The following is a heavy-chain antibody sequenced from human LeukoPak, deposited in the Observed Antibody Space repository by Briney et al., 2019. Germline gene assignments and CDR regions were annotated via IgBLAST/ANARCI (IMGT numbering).Heavy chain of an antibody. J-gene: IGHJ5*02. CDR2: ISYDGSNK. V-gene: IGHV3-30-3*01. D-gene: IGHD2-2*02. CDR1: GFTFSTYF. Sequence: QPGGSLRLSCATSGFTFSTYFMHWVRQAPGKGLEWVAVISYDGSNKYYADSVKGRFTISRDNSKNTLYLQMNSLRAEDTAVYYCASSKLLYSWFDPWGQGTLVTVSS. CDR3: ASSKLLYSWFDP.